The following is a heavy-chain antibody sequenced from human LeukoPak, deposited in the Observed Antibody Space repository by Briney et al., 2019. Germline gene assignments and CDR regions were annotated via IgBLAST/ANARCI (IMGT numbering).Heavy chain of an antibody. CDR3: ARVYSNYLNWFDP. J-gene: IGHJ5*02. CDR1: GGSISSSNW. D-gene: IGHD4-11*01. CDR2: IYHSGST. Sequence: SGTLSLTCAVSGGSISSSNWWSWVRQPPGKGLEWIGEIYHSGSTNYNPSLKSRVTISVDKSKNQFSLKLSSVTAADTAVYYCARVYSNYLNWFDPWGQGTLVTVSS. V-gene: IGHV4-4*02.